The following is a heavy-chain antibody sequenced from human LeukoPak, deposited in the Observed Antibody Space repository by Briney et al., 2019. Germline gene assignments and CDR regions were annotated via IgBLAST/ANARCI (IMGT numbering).Heavy chain of an antibody. V-gene: IGHV4-39*01. CDR1: GGSISSSSYY. J-gene: IGHJ3*02. Sequence: PSETLSLTCTVSGGSISSSSYYWGWIRQPPGKGLEWIGSIYYSGSTYYNPSLKSRVTISVDTSKNQFSLKLSSVTAADTAVYYCARQITMIVVVGDAFDIWGQGTMVTVSS. D-gene: IGHD3-22*01. CDR3: ARQITMIVVVGDAFDI. CDR2: IYYSGST.